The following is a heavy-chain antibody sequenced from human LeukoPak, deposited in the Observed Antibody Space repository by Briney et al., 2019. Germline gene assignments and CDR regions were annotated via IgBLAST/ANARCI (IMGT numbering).Heavy chain of an antibody. CDR2: ISSSGSTI. V-gene: IGHV3-11*01. Sequence: PGGSLRLSCAASGFTFSDYYMSWIRQAPGKGLEWVSYISSSGSTIYYADSVKGRFTISRDNAKNSLYLQMNSLRAEDTAVYYCAKDQVYLGFSIAAPAFTGYWGQGTLVTVSS. CDR1: GFTFSDYY. J-gene: IGHJ4*02. CDR3: AKDQVYLGFSIAAPAFTGY. D-gene: IGHD6-6*01.